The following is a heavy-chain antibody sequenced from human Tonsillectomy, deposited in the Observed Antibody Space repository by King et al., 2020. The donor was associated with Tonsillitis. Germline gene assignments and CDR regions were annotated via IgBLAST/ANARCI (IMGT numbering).Heavy chain of an antibody. CDR1: GFTFSNYW. Sequence: VQLVESGGGLVQPGESLRLSCAASGFTFSNYWLSWVRQAPGKGLEWVANIKQDGSDEYYVDSVQGRFTISRDNAKNSLYPQMNSLRAEDTAVYYCARVSSVAPPGYWGQGTLVTVSS. CDR3: ARVSSVAPPGY. CDR2: IKQDGSDE. J-gene: IGHJ4*02. V-gene: IGHV3-7*01. D-gene: IGHD2-21*01.